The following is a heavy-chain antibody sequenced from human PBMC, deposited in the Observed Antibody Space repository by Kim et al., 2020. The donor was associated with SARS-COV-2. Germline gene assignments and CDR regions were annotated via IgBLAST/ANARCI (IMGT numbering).Heavy chain of an antibody. CDR1: GGSISSGGYY. Sequence: SETLSLTCTVSGGSISSGGYYWSWIRQHPGKGLEWIGYIYYSGSTYYNPSLKSRVTISVDTYKNQFSLKLSSVTAADTAVYYCARVFTRSPPYRLQFDYFGEGTLRSVSS. CDR3: ARVFTRSPPYRLQFDY. V-gene: IGHV4-31*03. J-gene: IGHJ4*02. CDR2: IYYSGST. D-gene: IGHD3-16*01.